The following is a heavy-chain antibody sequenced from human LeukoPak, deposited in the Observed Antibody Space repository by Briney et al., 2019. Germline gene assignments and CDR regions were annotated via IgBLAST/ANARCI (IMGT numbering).Heavy chain of an antibody. CDR3: ARAGYYYGSGSYREFDY. D-gene: IGHD3-10*01. J-gene: IGHJ4*02. Sequence: GASVKVSCKASGYTFTSYGISWVRQAPGQGLEWMGWISAYNGITNYAQKLQGRVTMTTDTSTSTAYMELRSLRSDDTAVYYCARAGYYYGSGSYREFDYWGQGTLVTVSS. CDR2: ISAYNGIT. V-gene: IGHV1-18*01. CDR1: GYTFTSYG.